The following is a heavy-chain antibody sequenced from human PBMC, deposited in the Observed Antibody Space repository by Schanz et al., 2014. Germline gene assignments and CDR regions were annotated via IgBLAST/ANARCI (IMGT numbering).Heavy chain of an antibody. CDR2: IYYSGST. D-gene: IGHD3-10*02. V-gene: IGHV4-30-4*07. J-gene: IGHJ6*02. CDR3: ARDKVTTLGYYGMDV. Sequence: QVPLQESGPGLVKPSQTLSLTCAVSGGSISSGGYSWNWIRQPPGKGLEWIGYIYYSGSTTYNPSLKSRVTISVVPSKRQFSLKLSSVTAADTAVYSCARDKVTTLGYYGMDVWGQGTTVTVSS. CDR1: GGSISSGGYS.